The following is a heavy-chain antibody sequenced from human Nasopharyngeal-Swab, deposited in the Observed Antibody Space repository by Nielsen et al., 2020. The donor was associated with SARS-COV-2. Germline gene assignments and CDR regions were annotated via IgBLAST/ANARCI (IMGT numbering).Heavy chain of an antibody. CDR1: GFTFSDYY. D-gene: IGHD3-22*01. V-gene: IGHV3-11*01. Sequence: GGSLRLSCAASGFTFSDYYMSWIRQAPGKGLEWVSYISSSGSTIYYADSVKGRFTISRDNAKNSLYLQMNSLRAEDTAAYYCARIGDQDYYDSSGYYLSAFDIWGQGTMVTVSS. J-gene: IGHJ3*02. CDR2: ISSSGSTI. CDR3: ARIGDQDYYDSSGYYLSAFDI.